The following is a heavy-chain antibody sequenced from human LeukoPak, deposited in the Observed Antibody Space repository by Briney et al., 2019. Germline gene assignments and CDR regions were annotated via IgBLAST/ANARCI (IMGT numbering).Heavy chain of an antibody. J-gene: IGHJ4*02. CDR3: ARAPFKDCSGGSCYGSPADY. Sequence: GASVKVSCKASGYTFTGYYMHWVRQAPGQGLEWMGWINPNSGGTNYAQKFQGRVTMTRDTSISTAYMELSRLRSDDTAVYYCARAPFKDCSGGSCYGSPADYWGQGTLVTASS. CDR2: INPNSGGT. CDR1: GYTFTGYY. D-gene: IGHD2-15*01. V-gene: IGHV1-2*02.